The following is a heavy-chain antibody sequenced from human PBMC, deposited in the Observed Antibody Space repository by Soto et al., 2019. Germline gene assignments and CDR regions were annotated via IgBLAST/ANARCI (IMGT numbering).Heavy chain of an antibody. CDR2: IIPIFGTA. V-gene: IGHV1-69*06. Sequence: SVKVSCKASGGTFSSYAISWVRQAPGQGLEWMGGIIPIFGTANYAQKFQGRVTITADKSTSTAYMELSSLRSEDTAVYYCARDSYYYDSSGYYPIPYDAFDIWGQGTMVTVSS. CDR3: ARDSYYYDSSGYYPIPYDAFDI. CDR1: GGTFSSYA. D-gene: IGHD3-22*01. J-gene: IGHJ3*02.